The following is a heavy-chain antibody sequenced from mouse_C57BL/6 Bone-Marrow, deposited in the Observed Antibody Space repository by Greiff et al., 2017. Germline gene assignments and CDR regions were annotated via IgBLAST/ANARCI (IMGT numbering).Heavy chain of an antibody. Sequence: QVQLQQPGTELVKPGASVKLSCKASGYTFTSYWMHWVKQRPGQGLEWIGNINPSNGGPNKNEKFKSKATLTVDKSSSATYMQLSSLTSEDAAVYYCARSRSVYDYSGYAMDYWCQGTSVTVSS. CDR1: GYTFTSYW. V-gene: IGHV1-53*01. J-gene: IGHJ4*01. CDR3: ARSRSVYDYSGYAMDY. CDR2: INPSNGGP. D-gene: IGHD2-4*01.